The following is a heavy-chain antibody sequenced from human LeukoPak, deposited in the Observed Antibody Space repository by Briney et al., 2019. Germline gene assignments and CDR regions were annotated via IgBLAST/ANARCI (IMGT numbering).Heavy chain of an antibody. V-gene: IGHV4-59*01. CDR2: IYYSGST. Sequence: PSETLSLTCTVSGGSISSYYWTWIRQPPGKGLEWIGYIYYSGSTSYNPSLKSRVTISIDTSKNQFSLILSSVTAADTAVYYCAKESIAVAGFDYWGQGALVTVSS. CDR1: GGSISSYY. D-gene: IGHD6-19*01. J-gene: IGHJ4*02. CDR3: AKESIAVAGFDY.